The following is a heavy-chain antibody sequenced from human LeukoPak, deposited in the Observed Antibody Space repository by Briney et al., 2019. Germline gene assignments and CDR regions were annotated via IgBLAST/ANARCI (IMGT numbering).Heavy chain of an antibody. J-gene: IGHJ4*02. CDR2: IHNSGTT. CDR1: GGPFGGYF. CDR3: ARRYYYNLGSFPFDF. Sequence: SETLSLTCAVSGGPFGGYFWSWIRQSSGKGLEWIGEIHNSGTTNYNPSLNSRVTISEDTSKNQFYLNLSSVTAADTAVYYCARRYYYNLGSFPFDFWGQGTLVTVSS. D-gene: IGHD3-10*01. V-gene: IGHV4-34*01.